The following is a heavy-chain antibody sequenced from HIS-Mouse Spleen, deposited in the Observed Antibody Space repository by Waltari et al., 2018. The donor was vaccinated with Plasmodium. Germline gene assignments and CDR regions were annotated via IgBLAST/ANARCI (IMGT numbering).Heavy chain of an antibody. CDR1: GFPFSRYW. D-gene: IGHD6-13*01. CDR3: ASSWYWYFDL. J-gene: IGHJ2*01. CDR2: RKQDGSEK. V-gene: IGHV3-7*01. Sequence: EVQLVESGGGLVQPGGSLRLSCAASGFPFSRYWISWVRQAPGKGVEWVANRKQDGSEKYYVDSVKGRFTISRDNAKNSLYLQMNSLRAEDTAVYYCASSWYWYFDLWGRGTLVTVSS.